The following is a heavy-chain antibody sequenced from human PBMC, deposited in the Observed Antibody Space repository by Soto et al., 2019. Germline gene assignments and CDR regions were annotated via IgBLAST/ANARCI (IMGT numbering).Heavy chain of an antibody. CDR1: GFTFNSHT. V-gene: IGHV3-48*04. CDR3: AREVGATGY. J-gene: IGHJ4*02. CDR2: ISDSSSTI. D-gene: IGHD1-26*01. Sequence: EVQLVESGGGLVQPGGSLRLSCVASGFTFNSHTMNWVRQAPGKGLEWLSYISDSSSTIYYADSVKGRFTISRDNAKNSLYLQINSLIADDTAVYYCAREVGATGYWGQGTLVTVSS.